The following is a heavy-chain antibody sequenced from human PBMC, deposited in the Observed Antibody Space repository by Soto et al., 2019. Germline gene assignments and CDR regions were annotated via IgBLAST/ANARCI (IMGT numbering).Heavy chain of an antibody. CDR3: TKGPKWNYYYHGVDV. D-gene: IGHD2-8*01. J-gene: IGHJ6*02. V-gene: IGHV4-4*07. CDR2: VYSSGAT. Sequence: PSETLSLTCTVSGDSVSNYYWSWIRQPAGRGLEWIGRVYSSGATNYNPSLNGRVTMSVDTSRNQFSLRLSSVTAADTAIYYCTKGPKWNYYYHGVDVWGQGTAVTVSS. CDR1: GDSVSNYY.